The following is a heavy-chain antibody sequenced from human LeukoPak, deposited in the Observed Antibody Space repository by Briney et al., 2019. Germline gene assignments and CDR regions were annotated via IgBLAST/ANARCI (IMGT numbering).Heavy chain of an antibody. D-gene: IGHD3-16*02. V-gene: IGHV4-4*02. J-gene: IGHJ5*02. CDR1: GDSISSNNW. CDR3: AFGDYYRLDP. Sequence: KASETLSLTCAVSGDSISSNNWWSWVRQSPGKGLEWIGEIHNIGSTHYNPSLKSRLTLSIDNFKNYFSLTLSSVTAADTAVYYCAFGDYYRLDPWGQGTLVTVSS. CDR2: IHNIGST.